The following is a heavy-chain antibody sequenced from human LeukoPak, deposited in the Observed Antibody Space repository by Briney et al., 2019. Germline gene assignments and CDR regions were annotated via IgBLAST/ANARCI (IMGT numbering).Heavy chain of an antibody. CDR2: ICSGGNT. J-gene: IGHJ4*02. V-gene: IGHV3-53*01. Sequence: GGSLRLSCAASGFTVSSNCMSWVRQAPGRGLEWVSLICSGGNTYYADSVKGRFTISRDDSKNTLYLQMNSLRAEDTAVYYCARRYCSGGTCYFFDYWGQGTLVTVSS. CDR3: ARRYCSGGTCYFFDY. D-gene: IGHD2-15*01. CDR1: GFTVSSNC.